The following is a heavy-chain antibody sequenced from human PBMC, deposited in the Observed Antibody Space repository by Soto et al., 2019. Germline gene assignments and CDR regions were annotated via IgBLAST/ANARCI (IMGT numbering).Heavy chain of an antibody. V-gene: IGHV4-38-2*02. CDR2: IYHSGST. CDR1: GYSITSGHY. CDR3: ARVGFRGSYHYYFES. Sequence: PSETLSLTCTVSGYSITSGHYWGWIRQPPGKGLEWIGSIYHSGSTYYNPSLKRRFAISVDTSKNQFSLKMSSVTAADTAVYYCARVGFRGSYHYYFESWGQGTLVTV. D-gene: IGHD1-26*01. J-gene: IGHJ4*02.